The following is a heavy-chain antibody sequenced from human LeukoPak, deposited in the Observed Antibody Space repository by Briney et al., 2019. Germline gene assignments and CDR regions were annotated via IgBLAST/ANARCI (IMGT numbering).Heavy chain of an antibody. CDR3: ARRGGSYNFDY. V-gene: IGHV4-59*01. J-gene: IGHJ4*02. CDR1: GGSISSYY. Sequence: PSETLSLTCTVSGGSISSYYWSWIRQPPGKGLEWIGYIYYSGSTNYNPSLKSRVTISVDTSKNQFSLKLSSVTAADTAVYYCARRGGSYNFDYWGQGTLVTVSS. CDR2: IYYSGST. D-gene: IGHD1-26*01.